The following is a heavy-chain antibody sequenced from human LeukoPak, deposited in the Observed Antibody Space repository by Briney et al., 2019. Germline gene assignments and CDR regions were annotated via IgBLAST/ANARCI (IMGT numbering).Heavy chain of an antibody. CDR1: GFTFSSYS. Sequence: PGGSLRLSCAASGFTFSSYSMNWVRQAPGKGLEWVSSISSSSSYIYYADSVKGRFTISRDNSKNTLYLQMNSLRAEDTAVYYCAKGARGDGFDPWGQGTLVTVSS. V-gene: IGHV3-21*04. CDR3: AKGARGDGFDP. CDR2: ISSSSSYI. J-gene: IGHJ5*02. D-gene: IGHD2-21*02.